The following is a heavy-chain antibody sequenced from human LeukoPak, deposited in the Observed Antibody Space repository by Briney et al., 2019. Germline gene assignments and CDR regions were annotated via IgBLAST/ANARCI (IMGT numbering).Heavy chain of an antibody. CDR1: GFTFSSYA. CDR2: ISYDGSNK. J-gene: IGHJ4*02. Sequence: GRSLRLSCAASGFTFSSYAMHWVRQAPGKGLEWVAVISYDGSNKYYADSVKGRFTISRDNSKNTLYLQMNSLRAEDTAVYYCAKDPHVYYYGSGSYNYFDYWGQGTLVTVSS. D-gene: IGHD3-10*01. CDR3: AKDPHVYYYGSGSYNYFDY. V-gene: IGHV3-30-3*01.